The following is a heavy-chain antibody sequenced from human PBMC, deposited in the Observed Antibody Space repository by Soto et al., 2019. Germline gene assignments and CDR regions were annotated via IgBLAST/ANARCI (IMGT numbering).Heavy chain of an antibody. CDR1: GGTFSSYA. J-gene: IGHJ4*02. CDR2: IIPIFGTA. Sequence: SVKVSCKASGGTFSSYAISWVRQAPGQGLEWMGGIIPIFGTANYAQKFQGRVTITADESTSTAYMELSSLRSEDTAVYYCASLYYYDSSGYYYNPFDYWGQGTLVTVSS. CDR3: ASLYYYDSSGYYYNPFDY. V-gene: IGHV1-69*13. D-gene: IGHD3-22*01.